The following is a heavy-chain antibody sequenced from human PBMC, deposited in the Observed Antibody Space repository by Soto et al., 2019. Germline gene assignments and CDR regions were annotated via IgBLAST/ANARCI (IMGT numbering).Heavy chain of an antibody. CDR3: ARAPAGYYYYFDY. J-gene: IGHJ4*02. Sequence: QVHLVQSGAEVKKPGASVKVSCKSSGYTLTSDGISWVRQAPGQGLEWMGWITSDNGNTKYAEKIQGRVTMTTDTSTSTAYMELRSLRSDDTAVYYCARAPAGYYYYFDYWGQGTLVTVSS. D-gene: IGHD3-22*01. CDR2: ITSDNGNT. V-gene: IGHV1-18*01. CDR1: GYTLTSDG.